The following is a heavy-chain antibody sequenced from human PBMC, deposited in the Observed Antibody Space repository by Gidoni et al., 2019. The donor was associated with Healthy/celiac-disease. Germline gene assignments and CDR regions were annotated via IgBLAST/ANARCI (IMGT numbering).Heavy chain of an antibody. CDR1: GGASSSSNW. CDR3: ARDGYSSGYS. D-gene: IGHD3-22*01. Sequence: QVQLQQSGPGLVKPSGTPSLTCAVPGGASSSSNWWSWARPPPGKGLEWIGEIYHSGSTNYNPALKSRVTISVDKAKNQFALKLSSVTAADTAVYYCARDGYSSGYSWGQGTLVTVSS. V-gene: IGHV4-4*02. CDR2: IYHSGST. J-gene: IGHJ4*02.